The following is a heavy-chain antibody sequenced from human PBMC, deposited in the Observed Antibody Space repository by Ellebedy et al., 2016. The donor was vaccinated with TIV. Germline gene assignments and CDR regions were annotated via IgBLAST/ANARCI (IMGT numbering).Heavy chain of an antibody. D-gene: IGHD2-15*01. J-gene: IGHJ4*02. CDR2: IHHTGYT. CDR1: GGSINSHY. Sequence: SETLSLXXTVSGGSINSHYWHWIRQPPGKGLEWIGYIHHTGYTSYNPSLKSRVTMSIDTSKNQFSLKLSSVTAADTAVYYCAREWSSFDYWGQGTLVTVSS. V-gene: IGHV4-59*11. CDR3: AREWSSFDY.